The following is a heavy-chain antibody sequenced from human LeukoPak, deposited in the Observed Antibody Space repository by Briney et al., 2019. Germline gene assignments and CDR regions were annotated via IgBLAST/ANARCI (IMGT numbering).Heavy chain of an antibody. CDR1: GGSISGCNYC. CDR3: ARDSGSVREDYYYYMDV. J-gene: IGHJ6*03. Sequence: ASETLSLTCTVSGGSISGCNYCWNCIRPPAGKGLEWIVRIYTSGSTNYHPSLNVPVSISTDTYKNPFTLKLSSLTAADTAVYYCARDSGSVREDYYYYMDVWGKGTTVTVSS. V-gene: IGHV4-61*02. D-gene: IGHD3-10*01. CDR2: IYTSGST.